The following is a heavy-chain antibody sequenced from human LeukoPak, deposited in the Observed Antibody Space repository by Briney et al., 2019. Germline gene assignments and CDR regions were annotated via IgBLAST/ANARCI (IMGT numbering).Heavy chain of an antibody. J-gene: IGHJ6*02. CDR2: INPNSGGT. CDR1: GYTFTSYY. D-gene: IGHD2-2*01. CDR3: ARMGCSSTSCLYGMDV. V-gene: IGHV1-2*02. Sequence: GASVKVSCKAFGYTFTSYYMHWVRQAPGQGLEWMGWINPNSGGTNYAQKFQGRVTMTRDTSISTAYMELSRLRSDDTAVYYCARMGCSSTSCLYGMDVWGQGTTVTVSS.